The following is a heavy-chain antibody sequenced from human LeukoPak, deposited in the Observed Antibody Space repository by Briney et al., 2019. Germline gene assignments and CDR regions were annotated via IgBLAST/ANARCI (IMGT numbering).Heavy chain of an antibody. Sequence: PSQTLSLTCTVSGGSISSGDYSWSWIRQPPGKGLEWIGYIYYSGSTYYNPSLKSRVTISVDTSKNQFSLKLSSVTAADTAVYYCASNSGYYDFAVYWGQGTLVTVSS. CDR1: GGSISSGDYS. CDR3: ASNSGYYDFAVY. J-gene: IGHJ4*02. CDR2: IYYSGST. D-gene: IGHD3-22*01. V-gene: IGHV4-30-4*01.